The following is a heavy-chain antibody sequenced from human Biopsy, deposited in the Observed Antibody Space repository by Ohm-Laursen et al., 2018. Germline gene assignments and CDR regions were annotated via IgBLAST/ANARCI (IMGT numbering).Heavy chain of an antibody. CDR2: IYTSGSP. Sequence: GTLSLTCTVSGDSINNYYWSWIRQPAGKGLEWIGRIYTSGSPNYNLSLESRVTMSVDTSKNQFSLELSSVTAADTAVYYCARVGVGAPSIDYFDSWGQGALVTVSS. J-gene: IGHJ4*02. V-gene: IGHV4-4*07. CDR3: ARVGVGAPSIDYFDS. D-gene: IGHD1-26*01. CDR1: GDSINNYY.